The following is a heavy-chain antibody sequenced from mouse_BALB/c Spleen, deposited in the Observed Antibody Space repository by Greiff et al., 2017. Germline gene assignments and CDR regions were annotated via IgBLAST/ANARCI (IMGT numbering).Heavy chain of an antibody. CDR2: ISSGGSYT. Sequence: EVMLVESGGDLVKPGGSLKLSCAASGFTFSSYGMSWVRQTPDKRLEWVATISSGGSYTYYPDSVKGRFTISRDNAKNTLYLQMSSLKSEDTAMYYCARQGYDYDPKTWFAYWGQGTLVTVSA. CDR3: ARQGYDYDPKTWFAY. CDR1: GFTFSSYG. D-gene: IGHD2-4*01. J-gene: IGHJ3*01. V-gene: IGHV5-6*01.